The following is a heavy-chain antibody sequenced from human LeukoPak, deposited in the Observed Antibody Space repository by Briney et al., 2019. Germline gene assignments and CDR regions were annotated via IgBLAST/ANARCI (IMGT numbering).Heavy chain of an antibody. J-gene: IGHJ4*02. CDR2: TIPIFGTA. D-gene: IGHD5-12*01. V-gene: IGHV1-69*13. CDR3: ARGGLVATVLDY. Sequence: GASVKVSCKASGGTFSSYAISWVRQAPGQGLEWMGGTIPIFGTANYAQKFQGRVTITADESTSTAYMELSSLRSEDTAVYYCARGGLVATVLDYWGQGTLVTVSS. CDR1: GGTFSSYA.